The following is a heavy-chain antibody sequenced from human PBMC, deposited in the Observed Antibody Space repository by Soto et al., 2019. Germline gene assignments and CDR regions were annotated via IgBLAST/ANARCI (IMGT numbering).Heavy chain of an antibody. V-gene: IGHV4-34*01. CDR2: INHSGST. CDR3: ARISSSRKYYFDY. J-gene: IGHJ4*02. D-gene: IGHD6-13*01. Sequence: PSVTLSLTCAVYGGSFSGYYWSWIRQPPGKGLEWIGEINHSGSTNYNPSLKSRVTISVDTSKNQFSLKLSSVTAADTAVYYCARISSSRKYYFDYWGQGTLVTVSS. CDR1: GGSFSGYY.